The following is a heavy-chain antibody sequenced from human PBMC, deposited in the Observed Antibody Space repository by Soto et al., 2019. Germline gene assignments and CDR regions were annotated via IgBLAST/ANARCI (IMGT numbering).Heavy chain of an antibody. D-gene: IGHD5-18*01. V-gene: IGHV1-69*13. CDR3: ARIPRYSFPTSDDLDS. CDR1: GGTFYTYT. Sequence: ASVKVSCKASGGTFYTYTFSWVRQAPGQGLEWMGSITPIYPTTNYAEKFQGRLTVTADVSTSTAYMELNSLTSEDTAVYYCARIPRYSFPTSDDLDSWGQGTPVTVSS. CDR2: ITPIYPTT. J-gene: IGHJ4*02.